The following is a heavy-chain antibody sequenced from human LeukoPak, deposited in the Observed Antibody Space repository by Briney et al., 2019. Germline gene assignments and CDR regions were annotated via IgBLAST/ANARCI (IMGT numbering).Heavy chain of an antibody. J-gene: IGHJ5*02. CDR2: IYYSGST. Sequence: PSETLSLTCTVSGGSISSYYYWSWIRQPPGKGLEWIGYIYYSGSTYYNPSLKSRVTISVDTSKNQFSLKLSSVTAADTAVYYCARSNLQYQLLSRTNWFDPWGQGTLVTVSS. CDR3: ARSNLQYQLLSRTNWFDP. D-gene: IGHD2-2*01. V-gene: IGHV4-59*08. CDR1: GGSISSYYY.